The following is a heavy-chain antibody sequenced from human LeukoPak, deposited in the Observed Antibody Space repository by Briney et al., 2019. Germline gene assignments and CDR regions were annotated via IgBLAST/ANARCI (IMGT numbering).Heavy chain of an antibody. Sequence: GSLRLSCAASGFTFSSFWMHWVRQAPGKGLVWVSRINSVGSSTSYADSVKGRFTISRDNAKNTLYLQMNSLRAEDTAVYYRARERTSGWDAFDFWGQGTLVTVSS. CDR2: INSVGSST. CDR1: GFTFSSFW. D-gene: IGHD6-19*01. V-gene: IGHV3-74*01. CDR3: ARERTSGWDAFDF. J-gene: IGHJ4*02.